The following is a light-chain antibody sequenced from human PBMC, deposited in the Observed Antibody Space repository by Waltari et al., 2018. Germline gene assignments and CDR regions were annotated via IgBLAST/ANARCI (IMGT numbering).Light chain of an antibody. J-gene: IGKJ4*01. Sequence: QSPSFLSASVGDRVTITCRASQDISNHLTWVQQAPGKAPKLLIYNVFTLQSGVPSRFSGSRSGSEFTLTISSLQSEDFATYYCQQFKDYPLTLGGGTKVEIK. CDR2: NVF. CDR1: QDISNH. V-gene: IGKV1-9*01. CDR3: QQFKDYPLT.